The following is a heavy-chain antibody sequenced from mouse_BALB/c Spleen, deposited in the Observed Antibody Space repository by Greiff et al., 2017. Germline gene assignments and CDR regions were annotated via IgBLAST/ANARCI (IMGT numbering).Heavy chain of an antibody. Sequence: EVMLVESGGGLVQPGGSRKLSCAASGFTFSDYGMAWVRQAPGKGPEWVAFISNLAYSIYYADTVTGRFTISRENAKNTLYLEMSSLRSEDTAMYYCARDYGSSYPFAYWGQGTLVTVSA. J-gene: IGHJ3*01. D-gene: IGHD1-1*01. CDR1: GFTFSDYG. V-gene: IGHV5-15*02. CDR2: ISNLAYSI. CDR3: ARDYGSSYPFAY.